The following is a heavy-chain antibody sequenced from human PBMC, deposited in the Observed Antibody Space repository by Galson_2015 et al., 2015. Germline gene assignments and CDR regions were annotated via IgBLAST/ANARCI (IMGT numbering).Heavy chain of an antibody. V-gene: IGHV3-30*18. Sequence: SLRLSCAASGSTFSSYGMHWVRQAPGKGLEWVAVISYDGSNKYYADSVKGRFTISRDNSKNTLYLQMNSLRAEDTAVYYCAKGIVGATTQFDYWGQGTLVTVSS. J-gene: IGHJ4*02. CDR3: AKGIVGATTQFDY. CDR2: ISYDGSNK. CDR1: GSTFSSYG. D-gene: IGHD1-26*01.